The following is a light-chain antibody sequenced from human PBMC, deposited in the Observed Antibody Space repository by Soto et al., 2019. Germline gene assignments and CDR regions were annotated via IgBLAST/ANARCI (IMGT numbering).Light chain of an antibody. CDR2: DAS. V-gene: IGKV3-11*01. CDR1: QSVSSY. J-gene: IGKJ5*01. CDR3: QQRSNWPHSIT. Sequence: EIVFTQSPDTLSLSPGERATLSCRASQSVSSYLAWYQQKPGQAPRLLIYDASNRATGIPARFSGSGSETDFTLTISSLEPEDFAVYYCQQRSNWPHSITFGQGTRLEIK.